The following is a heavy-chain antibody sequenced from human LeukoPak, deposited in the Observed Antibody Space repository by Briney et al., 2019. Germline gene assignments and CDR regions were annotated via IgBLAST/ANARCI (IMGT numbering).Heavy chain of an antibody. CDR1: GGSFSGYY. CDR3: ARGIAAARETGIDY. Sequence: PSETLSLTCAVYGGSFSGYYWSWIRQPPGKGLEWIGEINHSGSTNYNPSLKSRVTISVDTSKNQFSLKLSSVTAADTAVYYCARGIAAARETGIDYWGQGTLVTVSS. V-gene: IGHV4-34*01. D-gene: IGHD6-13*01. CDR2: INHSGST. J-gene: IGHJ4*02.